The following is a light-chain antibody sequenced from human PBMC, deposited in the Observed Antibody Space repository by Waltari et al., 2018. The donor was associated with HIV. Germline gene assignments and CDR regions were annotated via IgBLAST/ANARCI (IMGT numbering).Light chain of an antibody. CDR3: AAWDDILSGWV. V-gene: IGLV1-47*01. CDR1: SANIGNT. Sequence: QSVLTQPPSASGTPGQSVTISCSGSSANIGNTVYWYQQLPGTAPKVLIYRDNQRPSGVPDRFSGSRSGTSASLDVSGLRSEDEATYFCAAWDDILSGWVFGGGTKLTVL. CDR2: RDN. J-gene: IGLJ3*02.